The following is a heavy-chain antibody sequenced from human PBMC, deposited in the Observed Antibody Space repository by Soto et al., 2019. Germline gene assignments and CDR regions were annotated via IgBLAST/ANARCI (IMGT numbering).Heavy chain of an antibody. Sequence: ASVKVSCKASGYTFNNYDIHWVRQAPRHGLEWMGWMNPNSGNTGYAQNFRGRVTMTQNTAIGTAYMELSSLRSDDTATYYCTRAYGAETFDFWGQGTRVTVS. CDR3: TRAYGAETFDF. V-gene: IGHV1-8*02. CDR1: GYTFNNYD. J-gene: IGHJ5*01. D-gene: IGHD3-10*01. CDR2: MNPNSGNT.